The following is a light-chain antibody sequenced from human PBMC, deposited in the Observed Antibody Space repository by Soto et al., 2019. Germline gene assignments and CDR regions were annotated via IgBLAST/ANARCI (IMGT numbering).Light chain of an antibody. CDR2: QDS. J-gene: IGLJ1*01. Sequence: SYELTQPPSVSVSPGQTASITCSGDKLGDKYACWYQQKPGQSPVLVIYQDSKRPSGIPERFSGSNSGNTATLTISGTQAMDEADYYCQAWDSSTHYDFGTGTKVTVL. V-gene: IGLV3-1*01. CDR1: KLGDKY. CDR3: QAWDSSTHYD.